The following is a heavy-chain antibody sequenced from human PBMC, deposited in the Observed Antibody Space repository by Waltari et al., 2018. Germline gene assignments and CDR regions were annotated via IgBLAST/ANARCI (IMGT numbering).Heavy chain of an antibody. Sequence: QVQLVQSGAEVKKPGSSVKVSCKASGGTFSSYAISWVRQAPGQGLEWMGGIIPIFGTANYAQQFQGRVTITADESTSTAYMELSSLRSEDTAVYYCAREDYDSSGRYYFDYWGQGTLVTVSS. D-gene: IGHD3-22*01. CDR1: GGTFSSYA. V-gene: IGHV1-69*01. CDR3: AREDYDSSGRYYFDY. CDR2: IIPIFGTA. J-gene: IGHJ4*02.